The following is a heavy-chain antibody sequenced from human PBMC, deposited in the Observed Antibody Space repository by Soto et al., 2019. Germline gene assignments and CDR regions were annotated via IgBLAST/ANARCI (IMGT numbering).Heavy chain of an antibody. CDR3: PRDVVTAVAGSVNWFDP. CDR2: IWYDGTKK. CDR1: GFSLRTYG. D-gene: IGHD6-19*01. V-gene: IGHV3-33*01. J-gene: IGHJ5*02. Sequence: QVQLVESGGGVVQSGRSLTLSCAASGFSLRTYGMQWLRRAPCKGLEWVAFIWYDGTKKFYANSVKGRSTISKDNSNNILYLQMSGLRAEDTAVYYCPRDVVTAVAGSVNWFDPWGQGTLVTVSS.